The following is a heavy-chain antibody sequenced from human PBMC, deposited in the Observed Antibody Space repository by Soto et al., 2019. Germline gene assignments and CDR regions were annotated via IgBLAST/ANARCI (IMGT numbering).Heavy chain of an antibody. D-gene: IGHD6-19*01. CDR3: ARKGQWLEQGYFDV. J-gene: IGHJ4*02. CDR1: GGSVSSGGYY. Sequence: PSETLSLTCTVSGGSVSSGGYYWTWIRQYPGKGLEWIGYIYYSGSPYYSSSLKSRMTISVDTSKNQFSLNLSSVTAADTAVYYCARKGQWLEQGYFDVWSQGTLVTVSS. CDR2: IYYSGSP. V-gene: IGHV4-31*03.